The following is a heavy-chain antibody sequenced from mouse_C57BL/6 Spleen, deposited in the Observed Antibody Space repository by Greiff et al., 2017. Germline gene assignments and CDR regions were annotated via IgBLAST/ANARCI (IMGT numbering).Heavy chain of an antibody. CDR1: GFTFNTYA. CDR2: IRSKSSNYAT. CDR3: VRPYYGSSYYYAMDY. J-gene: IGHJ4*01. V-gene: IGHV10-3*01. Sequence: EVQRVESGGGLVQPKGSLKLSCAASGFTFNTYAMHWVRQAPGKGLEWVARIRSKSSNYATYYADSVKDRFTISRDDSQIMLYLQMNNLKTEDTAMYYCVRPYYGSSYYYAMDYWGQGTSVTVSS. D-gene: IGHD1-1*01.